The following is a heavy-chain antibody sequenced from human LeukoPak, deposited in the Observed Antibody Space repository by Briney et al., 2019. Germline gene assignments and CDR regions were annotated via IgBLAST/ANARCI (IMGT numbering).Heavy chain of an antibody. CDR3: ARDRVDSSGHYHFDY. D-gene: IGHD3-22*01. V-gene: IGHV4-31*03. CDR1: GGSISSGGYY. Sequence: SETLSLTCTVSGGSISSGGYYWSCSRQHPGKGLEWIGYIYYSGSTYYNPSLKSRVTISVDTSKNQFSLKLSSVTAADTAVYYCARDRVDSSGHYHFDYWGQGTLVTVSS. J-gene: IGHJ4*02. CDR2: IYYSGST.